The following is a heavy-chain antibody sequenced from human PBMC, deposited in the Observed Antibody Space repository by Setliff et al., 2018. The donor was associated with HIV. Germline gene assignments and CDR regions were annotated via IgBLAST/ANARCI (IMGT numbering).Heavy chain of an antibody. Sequence: PGGSLRLSCVASGFTFGPFWVHWVRQAPGKGLEWVSYIDSDGSIITYGESVKGRFTISRDNSKNTLYLRMNSLRAEDTAVYYCAQAQTSVSGSYYQYLQHWGQGTLVTVSS. CDR1: GFTFGPFW. CDR2: IDSDGSII. V-gene: IGHV3-74*01. J-gene: IGHJ1*01. D-gene: IGHD3-10*01. CDR3: AQAQTSVSGSYYQYLQH.